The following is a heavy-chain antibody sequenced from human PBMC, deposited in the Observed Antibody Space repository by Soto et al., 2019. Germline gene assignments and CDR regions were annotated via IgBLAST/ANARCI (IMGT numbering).Heavy chain of an antibody. J-gene: IGHJ4*02. D-gene: IGHD2-21*01. CDR2: IRPGGRYT. Sequence: QVQLVESGGGLVKSGGSLRLSCATSGFTFSDHYMSWIRQAPGKGLEFISYIRPGGRYTNYGDSVKGRFTISRDNAKNSLFLQVNTLRDEDTAVYYCSRGCGGGGFDHWGQGTSVTVSS. V-gene: IGHV3-11*05. CDR3: SRGCGGGGFDH. CDR1: GFTFSDHY.